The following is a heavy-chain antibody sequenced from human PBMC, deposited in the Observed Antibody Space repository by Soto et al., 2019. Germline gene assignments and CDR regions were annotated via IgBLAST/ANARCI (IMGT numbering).Heavy chain of an antibody. CDR3: ARHVTRLDP. CDR2: IYYSGST. V-gene: IGHV4-59*08. CDR1: GGSISSYY. Sequence: QVQLQESGPGLVKPSETLSLTCTVSGGSISSYYWSWIRQPPGKGLEWIGYIYYSGSTNYNPSLKSRVTISVDTSKNQFSLKLSSVTAADTAVYYCARHVTRLDPWGQGTLVTVSS. J-gene: IGHJ5*02. D-gene: IGHD4-4*01.